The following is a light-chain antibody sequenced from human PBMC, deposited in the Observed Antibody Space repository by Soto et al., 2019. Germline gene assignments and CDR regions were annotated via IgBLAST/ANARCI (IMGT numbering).Light chain of an antibody. Sequence: DIQLTQCPSLLSASVGDRVTITCRASQGISSYLAWYQQRPGKAPKLLIYAASTLQSGVPSRFSGSESGTDFTLTISSLQPEDFATYCCQQLNSYPFTFDTGTKVDIE. CDR3: QQLNSYPFT. J-gene: IGKJ3*01. V-gene: IGKV1-9*01. CDR2: AAS. CDR1: QGISSY.